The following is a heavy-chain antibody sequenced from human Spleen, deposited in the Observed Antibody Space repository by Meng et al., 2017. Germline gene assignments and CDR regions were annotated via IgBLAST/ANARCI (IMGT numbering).Heavy chain of an antibody. CDR1: GFTFSSYW. D-gene: IGHD4/OR15-4a*01. Sequence: VEFGGGLGKPGGSLRLSCAASGFTFSSYWMTWVRQAPGKRLEWVANIKEDGGDEYYVDSVKGRFTISRDNAKNSLYLQMNSLRAEDTAVYYCARDGLSAFDIWGQGTMVTVSS. V-gene: IGHV3-7*01. CDR3: ARDGLSAFDI. CDR2: IKEDGGDE. J-gene: IGHJ3*02.